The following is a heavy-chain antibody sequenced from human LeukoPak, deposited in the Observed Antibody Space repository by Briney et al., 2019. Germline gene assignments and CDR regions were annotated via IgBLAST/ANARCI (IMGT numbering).Heavy chain of an antibody. CDR3: AKYTGRRAFDM. V-gene: IGHV3-11*06. CDR1: GFIFNDYY. CDR2: ISSTSIYT. J-gene: IGHJ3*02. D-gene: IGHD7-27*01. Sequence: KSGGSLRLSCTASGFIFNDYYMSWIRQAPGKGLEWLSYISSTSIYTNYADSVKGRFTISRDDANNSLLLQMNSLRAEDTAVYYCAKYTGRRAFDMWGQGTMVTVSS.